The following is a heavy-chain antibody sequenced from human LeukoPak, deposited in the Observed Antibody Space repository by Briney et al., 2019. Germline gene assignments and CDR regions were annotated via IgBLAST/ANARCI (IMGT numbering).Heavy chain of an antibody. D-gene: IGHD1/OR15-1a*01. CDR2: VYYSGST. V-gene: IGHV4-59*08. CDR1: GGSISSYY. J-gene: IGHJ4*02. CDR3: ARSILGTRSKLDY. Sequence: SETLSLTCTVSGGSISSYYWSWIRQPPGKGLEWIGYVYYSGSTNYNPSLKSRVTISVDTSKNHFSLKLSSVTAADTAVYSCARSILGTRSKLDYGGQGTLVTVSS.